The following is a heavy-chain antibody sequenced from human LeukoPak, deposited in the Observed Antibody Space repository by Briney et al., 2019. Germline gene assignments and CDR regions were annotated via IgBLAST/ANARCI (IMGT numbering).Heavy chain of an antibody. D-gene: IGHD3-22*01. CDR3: ARPNYYDSSGYFDY. V-gene: IGHV4-39*07. CDR2: IYYSGST. Sequence: PSETLSLTCTVSGGSISSSSYYWGRIRQPPGKGLEWIGSIYYSGSTYYNPSLKSRVTISVDTSKNQFSLKLSSVTAADTAVYYCARPNYYDSSGYFDYWGQGTLVTVSS. J-gene: IGHJ4*02. CDR1: GGSISSSSYY.